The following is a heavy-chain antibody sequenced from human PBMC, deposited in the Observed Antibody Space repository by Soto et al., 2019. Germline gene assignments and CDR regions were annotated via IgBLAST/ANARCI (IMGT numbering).Heavy chain of an antibody. CDR1: GCTFSSYG. CDR2: ISYDGSNK. Sequence: GGSLRLSCAASGCTFSSYGMHWVRQAPGKGLEWVAVISYDGSNKYYADSVKGRFTISRDNSKNTLYLQMNSLRAEDTAVYYCAKDYDSYYDFWSGYSWTKNAFDYWGQGTLVTVSS. J-gene: IGHJ4*02. D-gene: IGHD3-3*01. V-gene: IGHV3-30*18. CDR3: AKDYDSYYDFWSGYSWTKNAFDY.